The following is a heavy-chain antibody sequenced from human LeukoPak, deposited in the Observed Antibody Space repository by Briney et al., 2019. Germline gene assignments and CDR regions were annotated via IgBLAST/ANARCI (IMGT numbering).Heavy chain of an antibody. CDR1: GGSISSYY. V-gene: IGHV4-59*01. CDR3: ARDGDDYGDSYYFDY. Sequence: PSETLSLXCTVSGGSISSYYWSWIRQPPGKGLEWIGYIYYSGSTNCNPSLKSRVTISVDTSKNQFSLKLSSVTAADTAVYYCARDGDDYGDSYYFDYWGQGTLVTVSS. D-gene: IGHD4-17*01. CDR2: IYYSGST. J-gene: IGHJ4*02.